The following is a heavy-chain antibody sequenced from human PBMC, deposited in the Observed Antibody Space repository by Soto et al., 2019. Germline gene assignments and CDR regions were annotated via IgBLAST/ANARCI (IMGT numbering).Heavy chain of an antibody. Sequence: SETLSLTCTVSGGSVSRGSYYWSCIRQPPGKGLEWIGYIYYSGSTNYNPSLKSRVTISVDTSKNQFSLKLSSVTAADTAVYYCARHYGGTLDYWGQGTLVTVSS. CDR3: ARHYGGTLDY. CDR1: GGSVSRGSYY. CDR2: IYYSGST. V-gene: IGHV4-61*01. D-gene: IGHD4-17*01. J-gene: IGHJ4*02.